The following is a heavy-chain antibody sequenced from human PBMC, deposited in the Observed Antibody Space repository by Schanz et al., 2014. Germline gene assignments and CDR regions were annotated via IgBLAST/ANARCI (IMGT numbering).Heavy chain of an antibody. CDR3: ARQQTWEGIDH. D-gene: IGHD1-26*01. J-gene: IGHJ4*02. V-gene: IGHV4-4*07. CDR1: RYSINTYY. CDR2: VYSTGKT. Sequence: QVHLQESGPGLVKPSETLSLTCSVSRYSINTYYWNWIRQPAGKGLEWIGRVYSTGKTNYNPSLTSRVTMSLDTFKNQFSLRLTYVTAADTSFSYCARQQTWEGIDHWGRGTLVTVSS.